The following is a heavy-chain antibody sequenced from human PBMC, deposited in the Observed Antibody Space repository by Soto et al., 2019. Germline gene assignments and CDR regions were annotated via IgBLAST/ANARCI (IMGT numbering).Heavy chain of an antibody. J-gene: IGHJ5*02. CDR3: ARGVKYGAYSRWFDP. D-gene: IGHD4-17*01. V-gene: IGHV1-8*01. Sequence: GASVKVSCTDSGYTFTIYDINWVRQATGQGLEYLGWMNPNSGNTGYVQKFQGRVTMTWDSSITTAYMELSSLRSEDTAVCFCARGVKYGAYSRWFDPWGQGTLVTVSS. CDR1: GYTFTIYD. CDR2: MNPNSGNT.